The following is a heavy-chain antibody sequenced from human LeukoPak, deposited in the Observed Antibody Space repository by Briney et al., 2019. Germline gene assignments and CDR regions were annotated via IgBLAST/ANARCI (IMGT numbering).Heavy chain of an antibody. CDR2: IYHSGST. Sequence: SQTLSLTCAVSGGSISSGGYSWSWIRQPPGKGLEWIGYIYHSGSTYYNPSLKSRVTLSVDRSKNQFSLKLSSVTAADTAVYYCARAGHYYDSSGAPTDAFDIWGQGTMVTVSS. V-gene: IGHV4-30-2*01. D-gene: IGHD3-22*01. J-gene: IGHJ3*02. CDR1: GGSISSGGYS. CDR3: ARAGHYYDSSGAPTDAFDI.